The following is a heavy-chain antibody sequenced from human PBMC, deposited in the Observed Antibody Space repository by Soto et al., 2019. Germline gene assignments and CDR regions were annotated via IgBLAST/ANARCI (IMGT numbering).Heavy chain of an antibody. D-gene: IGHD2-2*01. CDR2: ISGSGGST. Sequence: GGSLRLSCAASGFTFSSYAMSWVRQAPGKGLEWVSAISGSGGSTYYADSVKGRFTISRDNSKNTLYLQMNSLRAEDTAVYYCAKDIVVVPADAYGMDVWGQGTTVTVSS. V-gene: IGHV3-23*01. J-gene: IGHJ6*02. CDR3: AKDIVVVPADAYGMDV. CDR1: GFTFSSYA.